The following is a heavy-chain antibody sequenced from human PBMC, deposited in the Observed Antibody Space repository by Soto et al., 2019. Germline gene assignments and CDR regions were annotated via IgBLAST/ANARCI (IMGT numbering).Heavy chain of an antibody. V-gene: IGHV3-30*18. CDR2: ISYDGSNK. CDR3: AKADKRGYYDILTGYYNPAPGPGGY. D-gene: IGHD3-9*01. J-gene: IGHJ4*02. CDR1: GFTFSSYG. Sequence: GGSLRLSCAASGFTFSSYGMHWVRQAPGKGLEWVAVISYDGSNKYYADSVKGRFTISRDNSKNTLYLQMNSLRAEDTAVYYCAKADKRGYYDILTGYYNPAPGPGGYWGQGTLVTVSS.